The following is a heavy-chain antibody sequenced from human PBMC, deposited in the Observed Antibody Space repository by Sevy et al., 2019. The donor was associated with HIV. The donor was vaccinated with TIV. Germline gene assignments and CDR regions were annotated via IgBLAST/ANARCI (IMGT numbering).Heavy chain of an antibody. V-gene: IGHV4-59*08. CDR1: GGSITSLY. CDR2: IYYNGHI. CDR3: AXXNAWGRGYS. D-gene: IGHD1-26*01. Sequence: SENLSLTCTVSGGSITSLYWNWIRQPPGKGLEWIANIYYNGHINYNPSLKSRVTLALDTSKNQFSLRLSSVTAPAPAXXXXAXXNAWGRGYSWGQGTMVTVSS. J-gene: IGHJ4*02.